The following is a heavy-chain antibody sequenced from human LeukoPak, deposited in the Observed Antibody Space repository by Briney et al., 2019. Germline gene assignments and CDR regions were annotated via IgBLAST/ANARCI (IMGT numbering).Heavy chain of an antibody. D-gene: IGHD6-6*01. V-gene: IGHV3-21*01. J-gene: IGHJ6*03. Sequence: GGSLRLSCAASAFTFSTYSMNWVRQAPGKGLEWVSSISSSSSYIYYADSVKGRFTISRDNAKNSMYLQMNSLRAEDTAVYYCARSVRQGYYYYYYMDVWGKGTTVTVSS. CDR2: ISSSSSYI. CDR1: AFTFSTYS. CDR3: ARSVRQGYYYYYYMDV.